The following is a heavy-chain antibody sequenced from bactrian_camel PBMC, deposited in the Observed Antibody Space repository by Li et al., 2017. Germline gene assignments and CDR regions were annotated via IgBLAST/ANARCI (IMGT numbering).Heavy chain of an antibody. CDR3: ALGRKPLRSHDGLMMLDFDY. CDR2: LDSDGTT. J-gene: IGHJ6*01. Sequence: VQLVESGGGSFQAGGSLTLTCVISGYNSDTFSMGWFRQGLGMQREGVAALDSDGTTSVADSLRGRVTISLSNTKDVLNLWMFFLEPEDTAIYSRALGRKPLRSHDGLMMLDFDYYGLGTQVTVS. CDR1: GYNSDTFS. V-gene: IGHV3S53*01. D-gene: IGHD1*01.